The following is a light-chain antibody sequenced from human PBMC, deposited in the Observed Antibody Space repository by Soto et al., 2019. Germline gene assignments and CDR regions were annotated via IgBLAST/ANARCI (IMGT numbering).Light chain of an antibody. J-gene: IGKJ1*01. CDR3: QQSHSTTWT. Sequence: DIQMTQSPSSLSAFVGDRVTITCRASQSISTYVNWYQQKPGKAPNLLINAASSLQGGVPSRFSGGGYGTDFNLTISRLHPEDFAIYFCQQSHSTTWTFGQGTRVEVK. CDR2: AAS. CDR1: QSISTY. V-gene: IGKV1-39*01.